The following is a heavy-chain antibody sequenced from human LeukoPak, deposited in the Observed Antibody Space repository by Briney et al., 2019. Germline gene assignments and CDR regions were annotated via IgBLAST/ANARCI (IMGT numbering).Heavy chain of an antibody. D-gene: IGHD6-19*01. J-gene: IGHJ5*02. CDR1: GGSISVTNYY. Sequence: SETLSLTCTVSGGSISVTNYYWSWIRQPPGKGPEWNGHTSYSGSTNYNPSLKSRVTISLDTSENQFSLKLSSVTAADTAIYYCARRVGSAVAGYNYGFGPWGQGTLVTVSS. CDR3: ARRVGSAVAGYNYGFGP. V-gene: IGHV4-59*08. CDR2: TSYSGST.